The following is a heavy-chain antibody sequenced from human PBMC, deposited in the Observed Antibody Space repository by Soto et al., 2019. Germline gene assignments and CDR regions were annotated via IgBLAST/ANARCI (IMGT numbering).Heavy chain of an antibody. Sequence: GGSLRLSCAASGFTFSSSAMSWVRQAPGRGLEWVSAISSSGAGSYYADSVKGRFTVSRDNSKNTLYLQMNSLRVDDTAVFYCAKGPDIALRRGPLDSWGQGTLVTVSS. CDR3: AKGPDIALRRGPLDS. V-gene: IGHV3-23*01. CDR2: ISSSGAGS. CDR1: GFTFSSSA. J-gene: IGHJ4*02. D-gene: IGHD6-6*01.